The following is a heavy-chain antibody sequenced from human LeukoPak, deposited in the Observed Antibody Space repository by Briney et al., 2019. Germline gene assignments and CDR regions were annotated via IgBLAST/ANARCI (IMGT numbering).Heavy chain of an antibody. J-gene: IGHJ4*02. V-gene: IGHV3-33*08. CDR1: GFTFGNYV. Sequence: GGSLRLSCAASGFTFGNYVIHWVRQAPGKGLEWVAVIWYDGTNKYYADSVKGRFTISRDSSKNTLYLQMNNLRAEDTAIYYCARAAYDSTGYLTLGGQGTLVTVSS. CDR2: IWYDGTNK. CDR3: ARAAYDSTGYLTL. D-gene: IGHD3-22*01.